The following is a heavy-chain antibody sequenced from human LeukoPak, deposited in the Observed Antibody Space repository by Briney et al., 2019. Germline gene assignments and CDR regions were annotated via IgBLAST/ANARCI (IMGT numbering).Heavy chain of an antibody. CDR1: GGTFSSYA. J-gene: IGHJ6*03. D-gene: IGHD6-6*01. Sequence: SVKVSCKASGGTFSSYAISWVRQAPGQGLEWMGGIIPIFGTANYAQKFQGRVTITADESTSTAYMELSSLRSEDTAVYYCARDSESIQAARRDYYYYYMDVWGKRTTVTVSS. CDR3: ARDSESIQAARRDYYYYYMDV. V-gene: IGHV1-69*13. CDR2: IIPIFGTA.